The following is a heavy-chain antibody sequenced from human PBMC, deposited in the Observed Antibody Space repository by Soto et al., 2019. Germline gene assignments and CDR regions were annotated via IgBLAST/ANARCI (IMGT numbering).Heavy chain of an antibody. CDR2: IYYSGST. CDR3: ARLKSDYHWYYGMDV. CDR1: GGSISSGDYY. Sequence: QVQLQESGPGLVKPSQALSLTCTVSGGSISSGDYYWSWIRQPPGKGLEWIGHIYYSGSTNYNPSLKSRVTTSVDTSKTQISLKLSSVTAAETAVYYCARLKSDYHWYYGMDVWGQGTTVTVSS. D-gene: IGHD4-17*01. V-gene: IGHV4-30-4*01. J-gene: IGHJ6*02.